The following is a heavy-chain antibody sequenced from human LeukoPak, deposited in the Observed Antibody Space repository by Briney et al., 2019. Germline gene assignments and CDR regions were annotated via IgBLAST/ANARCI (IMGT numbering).Heavy chain of an antibody. V-gene: IGHV3-23*01. CDR2: ISSSGGST. D-gene: IGHD4-17*01. CDR3: AKLLNDYGDYYFDY. Sequence: PGGSLRLSCAASGFTFSSYAMSWVRQAPGKGLEWVSAISSSGGSTYYADSVKGRFTISRDNSKNTPYLQMNSLRADDTAVYYCAKLLNDYGDYYFDYWGQGTLVTVSS. CDR1: GFTFSSYA. J-gene: IGHJ4*02.